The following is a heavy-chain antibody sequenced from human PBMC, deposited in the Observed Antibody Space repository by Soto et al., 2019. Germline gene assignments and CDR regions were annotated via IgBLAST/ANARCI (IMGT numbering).Heavy chain of an antibody. CDR1: GHSFTDYH. CDR2: INPKSGGT. Sequence: ASVKVSCKASGHSFTDYHIHWVRQAPGQGLEWLGRINPKSGGTSTAQKFQGWVTMTTDTSISTASMELTRLTSDDTAIYYCARGDSTDCSNGVCSFFYNHDMDVWGQGTTVTVS. CDR3: ARGDSTDCSNGVCSFFYNHDMDV. V-gene: IGHV1-2*04. J-gene: IGHJ6*02. D-gene: IGHD2-8*01.